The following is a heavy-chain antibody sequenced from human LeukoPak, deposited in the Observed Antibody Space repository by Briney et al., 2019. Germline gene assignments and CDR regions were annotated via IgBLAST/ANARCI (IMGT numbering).Heavy chain of an antibody. J-gene: IGHJ4*02. CDR2: FDPEDGET. V-gene: IGHV1-24*01. D-gene: IGHD2-15*01. Sequence: ASVKVSCKVSGYTLTELSMHWVRQAPGKGLEWMGGFDPEDGETIYAQKFQGRVTMTEDTSTDTAYMELSSLRSEDTAVYYCARARARYCSGGSCYYGVYFDYWGQGTLVTVSS. CDR1: GYTLTELS. CDR3: ARARARYCSGGSCYYGVYFDY.